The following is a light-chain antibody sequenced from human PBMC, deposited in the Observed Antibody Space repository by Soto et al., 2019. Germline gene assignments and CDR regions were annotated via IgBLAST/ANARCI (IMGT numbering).Light chain of an antibody. Sequence: QSALTQPASVSGSPGQSITISCTGTSSDVGDYNYVSWYQHHPGKAPKLMIYAVSNRPSGVSNRFSGSKSGNTASLIISGLQAEDEADYYCSSYTGTTVIFGGGTKVTVL. J-gene: IGLJ2*01. CDR2: AVS. CDR1: SSDVGDYNY. CDR3: SSYTGTTVI. V-gene: IGLV2-14*01.